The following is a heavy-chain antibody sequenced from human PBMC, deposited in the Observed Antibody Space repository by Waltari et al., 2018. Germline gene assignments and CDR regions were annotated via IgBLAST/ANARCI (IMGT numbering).Heavy chain of an antibody. Sequence: QVQLVQSGAEVKKPGASVKVSCKASGYTFTSYAMHWVRQAPGQRLEWMGWINAGNGNTKYSQEFQCRVTMTRDTSASTAYMELSSLRSEDMAVYYCARSHLLLEWIEDAFDIWGQGTMVTVSS. CDR3: ARSHLLLEWIEDAFDI. CDR1: GYTFTSYA. CDR2: INAGNGNT. V-gene: IGHV1-3*03. D-gene: IGHD3-3*01. J-gene: IGHJ3*02.